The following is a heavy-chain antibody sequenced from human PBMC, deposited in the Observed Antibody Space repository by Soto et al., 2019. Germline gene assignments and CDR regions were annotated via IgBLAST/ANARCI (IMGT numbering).Heavy chain of an antibody. D-gene: IGHD2-21*02. CDR2: INVYNGDR. V-gene: IGHV1-18*01. J-gene: IGHJ5*02. CDR1: GYIFTKYG. Sequence: QVQVVQSGPELKKPGASVKVSCKAQGYIFTKYGIGWVRLAPGHGLEWMGLINVYNGDRKVAQKFQDRVSMTTDTATDTAYMELKSLRSGDTAVYYCARLQLGGDRMLNWFDPWGQGTLVTVSS. CDR3: ARLQLGGDRMLNWFDP.